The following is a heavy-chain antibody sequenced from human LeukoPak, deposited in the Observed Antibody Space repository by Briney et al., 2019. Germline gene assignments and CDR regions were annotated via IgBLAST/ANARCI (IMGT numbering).Heavy chain of an antibody. CDR2: ISSSGSTI. CDR3: AREGDITTVTKSSNFHY. V-gene: IGHV3-11*01. CDR1: GFTFSDYY. J-gene: IGHJ4*02. Sequence: GGSLRLSCAASGFTFSDYYMSWIRQAPGKGLEWVSYISSSGSTIYYPASVKGRFTISRDNAKNSLYLQMHSLRAEDTAVYYCAREGDITTVTKSSNFHYWGQGTLVTVSS. D-gene: IGHD4-17*01.